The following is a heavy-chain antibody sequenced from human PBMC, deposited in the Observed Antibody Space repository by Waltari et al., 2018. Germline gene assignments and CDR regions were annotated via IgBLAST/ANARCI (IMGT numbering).Heavy chain of an antibody. CDR2: ISYDGRNK. CDR1: EFTFNNYG. CDR3: ARERVLRFLEWIFDY. J-gene: IGHJ4*02. V-gene: IGHV3-30*03. Sequence: QVHLLESGGGVVQPGRYLRLSCAASEFTFNNYGLHWVRQAPGKGLEWVAFISYDGRNKYYADSVKGRFTISSDNSKNTLFLQMNSLRAEDTAVYYCARERVLRFLEWIFDYWGQGTLVTVSS. D-gene: IGHD3-3*01.